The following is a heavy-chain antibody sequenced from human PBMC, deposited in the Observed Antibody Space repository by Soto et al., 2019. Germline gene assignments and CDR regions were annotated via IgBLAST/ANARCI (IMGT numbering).Heavy chain of an antibody. J-gene: IGHJ6*02. Sequence: ASVKVSCKASGYTFTSYGISWVRQAPGQGLEWMGWISAYNGNTNYAQKLQGRVTMTTDTSTSTAYMGLRSLRSDDTAVYYCARVTVPAATGGYYYYYYGMDVWGQGTTVTVSS. D-gene: IGHD2-2*01. CDR1: GYTFTSYG. CDR2: ISAYNGNT. CDR3: ARVTVPAATGGYYYYYYGMDV. V-gene: IGHV1-18*04.